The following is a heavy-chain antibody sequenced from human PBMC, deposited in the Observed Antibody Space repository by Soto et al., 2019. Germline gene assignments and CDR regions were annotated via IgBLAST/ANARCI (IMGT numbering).Heavy chain of an antibody. CDR3: ARDSYAPHV. CDR2: INIDGSGT. V-gene: IGHV3-74*03. J-gene: IGHJ6*02. D-gene: IGHD4-17*01. CDR1: GFTFWNYG. Sequence: PXVSLSISCASSGFTFWNYGMHWVRQAPGKGLVWVSRINIDGSGTTYADSVKGRFTISRDNAKNTVFLEMKNLRAEDTAVYYCARDSYAPHVWGQGTTVTVYS.